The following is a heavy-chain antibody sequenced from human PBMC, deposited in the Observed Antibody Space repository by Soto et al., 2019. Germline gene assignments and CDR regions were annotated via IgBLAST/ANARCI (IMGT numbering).Heavy chain of an antibody. D-gene: IGHD3-22*01. CDR2: IYYSGST. J-gene: IGHJ4*02. Sequence: PSETLSLTCTVSGGSISSGGYYWSWIRQHPGKGLEWIGYIYYSGSTYYNPSLKSRVTISVDTSKNQFSLKLSSVTAADTAVYYCARFTPYYYDSSGSHPGYYFDDWGQGTLVTVSS. CDR3: ARFTPYYYDSSGSHPGYYFDD. V-gene: IGHV4-31*03. CDR1: GGSISSGGYY.